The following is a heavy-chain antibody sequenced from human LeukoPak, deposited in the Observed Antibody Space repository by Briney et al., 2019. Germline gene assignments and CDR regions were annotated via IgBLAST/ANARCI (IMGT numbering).Heavy chain of an antibody. J-gene: IGHJ4*02. D-gene: IGHD3-3*01. V-gene: IGHV3-64*01. Sequence: GGSLRLSCAASGFTFSSYAMHWVRQAPGKGLEYVSGISSNGGNTYYANSVKGRFTISRDNSKNTLYLQMGSLRAEDTAVYYCARDELWSGSAVGYWGQGTLVTVSS. CDR3: ARDELWSGSAVGY. CDR1: GFTFSSYA. CDR2: ISSNGGNT.